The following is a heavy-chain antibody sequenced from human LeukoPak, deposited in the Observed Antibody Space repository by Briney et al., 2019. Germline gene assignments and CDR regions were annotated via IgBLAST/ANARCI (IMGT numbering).Heavy chain of an antibody. Sequence: GGSLRLSCAASGFTFNNAWMSWVRQAPGKGLEWVGRIKSKKDRGTTEYDATVKGRLTISKNDSKNTLYLQMNSLKTDDTAVYYCTAWWLYGSGNPLDNWGQGTLVTASS. V-gene: IGHV3-15*01. CDR1: GFTFNNAW. J-gene: IGHJ4*02. CDR2: IKSKKDRGTT. D-gene: IGHD3-10*01. CDR3: TAWWLYGSGNPLDN.